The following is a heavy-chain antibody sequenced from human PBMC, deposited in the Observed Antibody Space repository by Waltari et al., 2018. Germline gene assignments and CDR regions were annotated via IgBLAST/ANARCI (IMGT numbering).Heavy chain of an antibody. V-gene: IGHV4-39*07. Sequence: QLQLQESGPGLVKPSETLSLTCTVSGGSISSSSYYWGWIRQPPGKGLEWIGSIYYSGSTYYNPSLKSRVTISVDTSKNQFSLKLSSVTAADTAVYYCARDSPKLESYGMDVWGQGTTVTVSS. D-gene: IGHD1-1*01. J-gene: IGHJ6*02. CDR3: ARDSPKLESYGMDV. CDR2: IYYSGST. CDR1: GGSISSSSYY.